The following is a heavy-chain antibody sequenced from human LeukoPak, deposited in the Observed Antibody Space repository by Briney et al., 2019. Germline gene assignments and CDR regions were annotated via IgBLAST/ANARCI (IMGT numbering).Heavy chain of an antibody. D-gene: IGHD3-9*01. CDR1: GFTFSSYA. CDR3: AKWGDYDVLTGYYDSDY. CDR2: ISGSAGST. Sequence: GGSLRLSCAASGFTFSSYAMTWVRQAPGKGLEWVSTISGSAGSTYYADSVKGRFTISRDNSKNTLYLQMNSLSAEDTAIYYCAKWGDYDVLTGYYDSDYWGQGTLVTVSS. V-gene: IGHV3-23*01. J-gene: IGHJ4*02.